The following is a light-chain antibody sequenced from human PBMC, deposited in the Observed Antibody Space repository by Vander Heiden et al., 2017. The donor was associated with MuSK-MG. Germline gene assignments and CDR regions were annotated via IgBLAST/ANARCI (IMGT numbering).Light chain of an antibody. Sequence: DIQLTQFPSTLSASVGDRVTITCRASQSISSWLAWYQQKPGKAPKLLIYDASSLESGVPSRFSGSGSGTEFTLTISSLQPDDFATYYCQQNNSYPITFGQGTRLEIK. CDR2: DAS. J-gene: IGKJ5*01. V-gene: IGKV1-5*01. CDR3: QQNNSYPIT. CDR1: QSISSW.